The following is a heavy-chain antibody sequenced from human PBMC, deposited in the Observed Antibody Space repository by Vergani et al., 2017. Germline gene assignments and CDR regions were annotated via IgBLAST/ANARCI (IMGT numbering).Heavy chain of an antibody. J-gene: IGHJ4*02. CDR2: IYYDGSNT. Sequence: QGQLVESGGGIVQPGRSLTLSCVASRSTFKTYGMHWVRQAPGKGLEWVGLIYYDGSNTYYADSVKGRFTVSRDNSRNTLFLQMNSLRAGDTALYYCAGGNSGSYYDYFDYWGQGSLVTVSS. CDR3: AGGNSGSYYDYFDY. CDR1: RSTFKTYG. D-gene: IGHD1-26*01. V-gene: IGHV3-33*01.